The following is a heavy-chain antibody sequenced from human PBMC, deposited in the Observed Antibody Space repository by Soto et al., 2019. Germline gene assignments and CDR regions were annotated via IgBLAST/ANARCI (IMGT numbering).Heavy chain of an antibody. CDR2: ISPSSSYI. Sequence: EVQLVESGGGLVNPGGSLRLSCAASGFTFNTYSMNWVRQSPGKGLEWVSSISPSSSYIYHADSMKGRFTISRANAKNSLYLQINSLSVEDTAVYYCGRALPGVTTPHYSDSWGQGTLVTVSS. CDR3: GRALPGVTTPHYSDS. J-gene: IGHJ4*02. D-gene: IGHD1-1*01. CDR1: GFTFNTYS. V-gene: IGHV3-21*01.